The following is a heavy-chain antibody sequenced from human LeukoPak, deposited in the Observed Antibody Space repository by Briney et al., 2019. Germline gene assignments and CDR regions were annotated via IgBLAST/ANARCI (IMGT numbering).Heavy chain of an antibody. CDR3: AKGLGSGSFLFDY. CDR2: ISGSGGST. Sequence: GGSLRLSCAASGFTFSSYGMHWVRQAPGKGLEWVSAISGSGGSTYYADSVKGRFTISRDNSKNTLYLQMNSLRAEDTAVYYCAKGLGSGSFLFDYWGQGTLVTVSS. D-gene: IGHD3-10*02. CDR1: GFTFSSYG. J-gene: IGHJ4*02. V-gene: IGHV3-23*01.